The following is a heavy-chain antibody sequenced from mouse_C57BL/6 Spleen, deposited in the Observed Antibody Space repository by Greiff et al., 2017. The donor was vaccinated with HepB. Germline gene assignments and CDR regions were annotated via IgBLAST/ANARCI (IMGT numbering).Heavy chain of an antibody. J-gene: IGHJ1*03. CDR2: INYDGSST. CDR3: AREGAYYYGSSDWYFDV. V-gene: IGHV5-16*01. Sequence: EVKLVESEGGLVQPGSSMKLSCTASGFTFSDYYMAWVRQVPEKGLEWAANINYDGSSTYYLDSLKSRFIISRDNAKNILYLQMSSLKSEDTATYYCAREGAYYYGSSDWYFDVWGTGTTVTVSS. CDR1: GFTFSDYY. D-gene: IGHD1-1*01.